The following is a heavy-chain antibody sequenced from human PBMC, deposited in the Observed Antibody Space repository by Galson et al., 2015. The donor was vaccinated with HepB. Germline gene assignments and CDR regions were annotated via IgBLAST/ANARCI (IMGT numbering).Heavy chain of an antibody. J-gene: IGHJ6*02. V-gene: IGHV1-3*01. CDR2: INAGNGNT. D-gene: IGHD2-2*01. Sequence: SVKVSCKASGYTFTSYVMHWVRQAPGQRLEWMGWINAGNGNTKYSQKFQGRVTITRDTSASTAYMELSSLRSEDTAVYYCARGAVPAASWDGMDVWGQGTTVTVSS. CDR1: GYTFTSYV. CDR3: ARGAVPAASWDGMDV.